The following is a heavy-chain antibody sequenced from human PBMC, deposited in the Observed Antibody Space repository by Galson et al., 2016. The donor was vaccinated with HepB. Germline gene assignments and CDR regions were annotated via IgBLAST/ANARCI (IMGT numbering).Heavy chain of an antibody. Sequence: LSLTCTVSDGSINTYYWTWIRQSAGKGLEWIGRIRTRGNTNYSPSLESRVTMSLDTSKNQFSLKLRSVTAADTAVYFCARQAVTAHFDYWAQGTLVTVSS. CDR2: IRTRGNT. CDR1: DGSINTYY. J-gene: IGHJ4*02. V-gene: IGHV4-4*07. D-gene: IGHD2-21*02. CDR3: ARQAVTAHFDY.